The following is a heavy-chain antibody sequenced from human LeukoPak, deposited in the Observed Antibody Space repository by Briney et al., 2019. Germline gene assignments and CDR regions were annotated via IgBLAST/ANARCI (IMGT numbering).Heavy chain of an antibody. Sequence: PWASVKVSCKVSGYTLTELSMHWVRQAPGKGLEWMGGFDPEDGETIYAQKFQSRVTMTEDTSTDTAYMELSSLRSEDTTVYYCATVVYCSGGSCYRYGMDVWGQGTTVTVSS. V-gene: IGHV1-24*01. J-gene: IGHJ6*02. D-gene: IGHD2-15*01. CDR1: GYTLTELS. CDR3: ATVVYCSGGSCYRYGMDV. CDR2: FDPEDGET.